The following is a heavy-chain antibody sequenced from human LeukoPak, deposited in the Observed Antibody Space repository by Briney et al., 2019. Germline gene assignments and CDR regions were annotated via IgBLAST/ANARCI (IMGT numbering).Heavy chain of an antibody. Sequence: GGSLRLSCAASGFTFSDYHMTWIRQPPGKGLQWVSYISSSGSTTYYADSVKGRFTISRDNAGNSLYLQMNSLRAEDTALYYCAREKVGPADYWGQGTLVTVSS. CDR1: GFTFSDYH. J-gene: IGHJ4*02. CDR3: AREKVGPADY. D-gene: IGHD1-14*01. CDR2: ISSSGSTT. V-gene: IGHV3-11*01.